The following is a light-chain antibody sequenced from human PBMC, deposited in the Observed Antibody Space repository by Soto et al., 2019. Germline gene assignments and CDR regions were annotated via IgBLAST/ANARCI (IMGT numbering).Light chain of an antibody. J-gene: IGKJ1*01. CDR2: AAS. Sequence: DIQMTQSPSSLSASVRDRVTITCRASQGISNYLAWYQQKPVKVPKLLIYAASTLQSGVPSRFSGSGSGTDFTRTISSLQPEDVATYYCQKYDSAPWTFGQGTKVELK. CDR3: QKYDSAPWT. V-gene: IGKV1-27*01. CDR1: QGISNY.